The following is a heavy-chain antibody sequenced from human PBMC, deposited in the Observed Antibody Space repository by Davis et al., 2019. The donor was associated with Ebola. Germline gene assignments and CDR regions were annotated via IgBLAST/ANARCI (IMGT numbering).Heavy chain of an antibody. CDR3: TRHPVAAAGTGFDP. Sequence: GESLKISCAASGFTFSGSAMHWVRQASGKGLEWVGRIRSKANSYATAYAASVKGRFTISRDDSKNTAYLQMNSLKTEDTAVYYCTRHPVAAAGTGFDPWSQGTLVTVSS. CDR2: IRSKANSYAT. D-gene: IGHD6-13*01. J-gene: IGHJ5*02. V-gene: IGHV3-73*01. CDR1: GFTFSGSA.